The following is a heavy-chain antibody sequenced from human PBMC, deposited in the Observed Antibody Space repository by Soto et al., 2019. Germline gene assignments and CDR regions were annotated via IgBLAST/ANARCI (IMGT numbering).Heavy chain of an antibody. CDR1: GFTFSSYG. D-gene: IGHD6-13*01. CDR3: ARESIAAAAYHY. CDR2: IWYDGSNK. Sequence: GGSLRLSCAASGFTFSSYGMHWVRQAPGKGLEWVAVIWYDGSNKYYADSVKGRFTISRDNSKNTLYLQMNSLRAEDTAVYYCARESIAAAAYHYWGQGTPVTVSS. V-gene: IGHV3-33*01. J-gene: IGHJ4*02.